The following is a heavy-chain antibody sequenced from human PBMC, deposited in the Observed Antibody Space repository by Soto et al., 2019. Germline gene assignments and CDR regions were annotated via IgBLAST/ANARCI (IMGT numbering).Heavy chain of an antibody. CDR2: IIPIFGTA. CDR3: ARLQSQHIVVVTAIDAFDI. D-gene: IGHD2-21*02. CDR1: GGTFSSYA. J-gene: IGHJ3*02. V-gene: IGHV1-69*13. Sequence: SVKVSCKASGGTFSSYAISWVRQAPGQGLEWMGGIIPIFGTANYARKFQGRVTITADESTSTAYMELSSLRSEDTAVYYCARLQSQHIVVVTAIDAFDIWGQGTMVTV.